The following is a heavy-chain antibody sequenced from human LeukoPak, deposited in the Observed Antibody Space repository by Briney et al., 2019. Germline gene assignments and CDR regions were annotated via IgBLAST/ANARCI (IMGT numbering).Heavy chain of an antibody. V-gene: IGHV4-59*01. D-gene: IGHD4-23*01. Sequence: SSETLSLTCTVSGGSISSYYWSWIRQPPGKGLEWIRYIYYSGSTNYNPSLKSRVTISVDTSKNQFSLKLSSVTAADTAVYYCARERLGGGNAPDAFDIWGQGTMVTVSS. CDR2: IYYSGST. CDR1: GGSISSYY. J-gene: IGHJ3*02. CDR3: ARERLGGGNAPDAFDI.